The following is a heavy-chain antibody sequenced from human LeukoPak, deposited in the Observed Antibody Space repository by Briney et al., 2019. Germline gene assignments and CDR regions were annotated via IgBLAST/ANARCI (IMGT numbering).Heavy chain of an antibody. CDR3: ARAGGSLGAFDI. Sequence: SETLSLTCTVSGGSISRSSFYWGWIRQPPGKGLEWIGSIYYSGSTYYNPSLKSRVTISVDTSKNQFSLKLYSVTAADTAVYYCARAGGSLGAFDIWGQGTMVTVSS. D-gene: IGHD2-15*01. J-gene: IGHJ3*02. V-gene: IGHV4-39*07. CDR2: IYYSGST. CDR1: GGSISRSSFY.